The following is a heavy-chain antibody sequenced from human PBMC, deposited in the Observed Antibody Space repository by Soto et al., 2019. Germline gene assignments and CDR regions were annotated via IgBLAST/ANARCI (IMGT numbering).Heavy chain of an antibody. CDR1: GYTFTSYG. Sequence: QVQLVQSGAEVKKPGASVKVSCKASGYTFTSYGISWVRQAPGQGLEWMGWISAYNGNTNYAQKLQGRVTMTTDTSTSTAYTELRSLRTDDTAVYYCARVDDFWSGAYYYGMDVWGQGTTVTVSS. CDR2: ISAYNGNT. J-gene: IGHJ6*02. D-gene: IGHD3-3*01. V-gene: IGHV1-18*01. CDR3: ARVDDFWSGAYYYGMDV.